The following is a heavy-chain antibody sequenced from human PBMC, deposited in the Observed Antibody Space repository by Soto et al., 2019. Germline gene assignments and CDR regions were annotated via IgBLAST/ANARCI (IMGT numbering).Heavy chain of an antibody. CDR3: ARERDGHNPNWFDL. V-gene: IGHV3-53*02. CDR1: GFTVSSNY. Sequence: EVQVVETGGGLIQPGGCLRLSCAVSGFTVSSNYMSWVRQPPGKGPEWVSDIYSGGSTYYADSVKGRFTISRDNSKNTLYLQMNSLRAEDTAVYYCARERDGHNPNWFDLWGQGTLVTVSS. J-gene: IGHJ5*02. D-gene: IGHD2-8*01. CDR2: IYSGGST.